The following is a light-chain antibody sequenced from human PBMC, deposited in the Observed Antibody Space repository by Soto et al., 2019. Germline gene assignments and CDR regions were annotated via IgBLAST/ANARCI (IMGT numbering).Light chain of an antibody. V-gene: IGKV1-5*03. Sequence: DIQMTQSPSTLSASVGDRVTITCRASQTISSWLAWYQQKPGKAPKLLIYKASTLESGVPSRFSGRGSGTDFTLTVTSLQPEDFATYYCQQYSFYATFGQGTKVEI. J-gene: IGKJ1*01. CDR3: QQYSFYAT. CDR2: KAS. CDR1: QTISSW.